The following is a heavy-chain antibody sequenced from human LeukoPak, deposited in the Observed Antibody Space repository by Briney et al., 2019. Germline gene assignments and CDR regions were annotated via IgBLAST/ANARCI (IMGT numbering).Heavy chain of an antibody. Sequence: SETLSLTCTVSGGSISSSSYYWGWIRQPPGKGLEWIGSIYYSGSTYYNPSLKGRVTISVDTSKNQFSLKLSSVTAADTAVYYCARDHEYQLLFQWFDPWGQGTLVTVSS. CDR3: ARDHEYQLLFQWFDP. J-gene: IGHJ5*02. D-gene: IGHD2-2*01. CDR2: IYYSGST. CDR1: GGSISSSSYY. V-gene: IGHV4-39*07.